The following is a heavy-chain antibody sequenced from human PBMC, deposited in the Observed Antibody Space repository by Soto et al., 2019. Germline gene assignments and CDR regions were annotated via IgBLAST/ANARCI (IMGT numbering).Heavy chain of an antibody. V-gene: IGHV1-3*01. J-gene: IGHJ3*02. CDR1: GYTFTSYA. CDR3: ARVGGQLELQGLHDAFDI. Sequence: ASVKVSCKASGYTFTSYAMHWVRQAPGQRLEWMGWINAGNGNTKYSQKFQGRVTITRDTSASTAYMELNSLRSEDTAVYYCARVGGQLELQGLHDAFDIWGQGTMVTVSS. CDR2: INAGNGNT. D-gene: IGHD1-7*01.